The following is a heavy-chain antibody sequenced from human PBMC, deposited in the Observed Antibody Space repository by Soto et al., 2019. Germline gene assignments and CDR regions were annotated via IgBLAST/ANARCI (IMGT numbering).Heavy chain of an antibody. Sequence: GGSLRLSCAASGFTFSSYAMSWVRQAPGKGLEWVSDISGSGGSTYYADSVKGRFTISRDNSKNTLYLQMNSLRAEDTAVYYCAKDRGRSGWGETKFDYWGQGTLVTVSS. J-gene: IGHJ4*02. D-gene: IGHD6-19*01. CDR2: ISGSGGST. CDR1: GFTFSSYA. V-gene: IGHV3-23*01. CDR3: AKDRGRSGWGETKFDY.